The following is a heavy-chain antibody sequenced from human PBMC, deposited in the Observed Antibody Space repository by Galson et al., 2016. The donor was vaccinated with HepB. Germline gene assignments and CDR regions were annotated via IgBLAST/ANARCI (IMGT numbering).Heavy chain of an antibody. CDR1: GFTFRNYA. V-gene: IGHV3-30*04. Sequence: SLRLSCAASGFTFRNYAMHWVRQAPGRGLEWVAIISDDGTNKYYADFLKGRFTISRDSSKNTAYLQMNSLRTEDTAKYFCARDVGSPGGYTWLDPWGQGTLVTV. J-gene: IGHJ5*02. D-gene: IGHD2-2*02. CDR3: ARDVGSPGGYTWLDP. CDR2: ISDDGTNK.